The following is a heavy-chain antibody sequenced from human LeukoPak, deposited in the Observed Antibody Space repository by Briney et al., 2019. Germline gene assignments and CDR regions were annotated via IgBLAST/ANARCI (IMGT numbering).Heavy chain of an antibody. CDR3: ARLRSPGGMAARRRGPYYYYMDV. D-gene: IGHD6-6*01. J-gene: IGHJ6*03. CDR2: INHSGST. V-gene: IGHV4-34*01. CDR1: GGSFSGYY. Sequence: SETLSLTCAVYGGSFSGYYWSWIRQPPGKGLEWIGEINHSGSTNYNPSLKSRVTISVDTSKNQFSLKLSSVTAADTAVYYCARLRSPGGMAARRRGPYYYYMDVWGKGTTVTVSS.